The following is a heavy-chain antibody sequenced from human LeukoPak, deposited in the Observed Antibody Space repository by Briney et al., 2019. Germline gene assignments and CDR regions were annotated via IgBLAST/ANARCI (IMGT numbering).Heavy chain of an antibody. V-gene: IGHV4-34*01. CDR3: ARGQGATVPQVGKNWFDP. J-gene: IGHJ5*02. CDR1: IDSFSNYH. Sequence: NSSETLSLTCAVYIDSFSNYHWNWIRQTPAKGMEWIGEVNESGGTNISPSLRNRVILSVDTSKNQFSLKLISVTVADTAIYYCARGQGATVPQVGKNWFDPWGQGTRVTVSS. D-gene: IGHD1-26*01. CDR2: VNESGGT.